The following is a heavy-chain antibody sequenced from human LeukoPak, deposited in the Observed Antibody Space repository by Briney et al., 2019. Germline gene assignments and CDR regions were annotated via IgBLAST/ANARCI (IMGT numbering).Heavy chain of an antibody. V-gene: IGHV3-30*04. CDR1: GFTFSSYA. D-gene: IGHD3-3*01. Sequence: GRSLRLSCAASGFTFSSYAMHWVRQAPGKGLEWGAVISYDGSNKYYADSVKGRFTISRDNSKNTLYLQMNSLRAEDTAVYYCARDINYDFWSGFYYYYYMDVWGKGTTVTVSS. CDR2: ISYDGSNK. J-gene: IGHJ6*03. CDR3: ARDINYDFWSGFYYYYYMDV.